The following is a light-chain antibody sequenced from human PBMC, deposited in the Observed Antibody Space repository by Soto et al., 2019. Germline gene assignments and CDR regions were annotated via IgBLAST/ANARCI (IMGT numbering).Light chain of an antibody. V-gene: IGKV1-5*03. CDR1: QRISSW. J-gene: IGKJ4*01. CDR2: KAS. CDR3: QQYNTYVT. Sequence: DIQMTQSPSTLSASVGDRVTITCRASQRISSWLAWYQQKPGKAPKLLIYKASSLKNGVPSRFSGSGSGTEFTLTITSLQPDDFATYYCQQYNTYVTFGGGTKVEIK.